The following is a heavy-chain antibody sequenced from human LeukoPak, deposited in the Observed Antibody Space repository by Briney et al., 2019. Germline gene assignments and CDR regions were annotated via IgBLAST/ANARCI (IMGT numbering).Heavy chain of an antibody. V-gene: IGHV3-48*01. J-gene: IGHJ4*02. D-gene: IGHD3-16*01. Sequence: GGSLRLSCVSSGFTFRDYSMSWVRQAPGKGVEWISYISSSSSTIYYANSVKGRFIISRDNAEKSLHLQMNSLRVEDTAAYFCAREGGTYWGQGTPVTVSS. CDR1: GFTFRDYS. CDR2: ISSSSSTI. CDR3: AREGGTY.